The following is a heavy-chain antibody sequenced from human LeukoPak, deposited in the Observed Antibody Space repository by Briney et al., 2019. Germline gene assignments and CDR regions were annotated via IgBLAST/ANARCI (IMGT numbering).Heavy chain of an antibody. CDR3: ARHVYQWPHYFDY. CDR1: GGSISNYY. V-gene: IGHV4-59*08. D-gene: IGHD6-19*01. Sequence: SETLSLTWTVSGGSISNYYASSIRQPPGKGLEWIGFIYFSGSTTYNPSLQSRVTMSVGTSKNQFSLKLFSVTAADTAVYYCARHVYQWPHYFDYWGQGTLVTVSS. J-gene: IGHJ4*02. CDR2: IYFSGST.